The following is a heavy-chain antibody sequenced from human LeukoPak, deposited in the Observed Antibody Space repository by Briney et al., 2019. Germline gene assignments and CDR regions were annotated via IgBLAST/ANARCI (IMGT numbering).Heavy chain of an antibody. CDR3: AKDGPPAGASYGLIDY. J-gene: IGHJ4*02. D-gene: IGHD5-18*01. Sequence: PGGSLRLSCAASGFTFSSYAMSWVRQAPGKGLEWVSAISGSGGSTYYADSVKGRFTISRDNSKNTLYLQMNSLRAEDTAVYCCAKDGPPAGASYGLIDYWGQGTLVTVSS. V-gene: IGHV3-23*01. CDR2: ISGSGGST. CDR1: GFTFSSYA.